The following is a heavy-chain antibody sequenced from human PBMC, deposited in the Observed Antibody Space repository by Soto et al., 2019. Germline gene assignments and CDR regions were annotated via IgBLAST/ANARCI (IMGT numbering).Heavy chain of an antibody. Sequence: ASVKVSCKASGYTFTSYGISWVRQAPGQGLEWMGWISAYNGNTNYAQKLQGRVTMTTDTSTSTAYMELRSLRSDDTAVYYCAREERNSPTMYSSSSHKPYYFDYWGQGTLVTVSS. D-gene: IGHD6-6*01. CDR1: GYTFTSYG. CDR3: AREERNSPTMYSSSSHKPYYFDY. CDR2: ISAYNGNT. J-gene: IGHJ4*02. V-gene: IGHV1-18*01.